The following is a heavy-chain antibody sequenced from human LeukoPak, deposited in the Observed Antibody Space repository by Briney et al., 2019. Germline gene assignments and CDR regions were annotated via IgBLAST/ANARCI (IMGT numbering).Heavy chain of an antibody. CDR1: GYTFTSYG. J-gene: IGHJ4*02. D-gene: IGHD3-3*01. Sequence: ASVKVSCKASGYTFTSYGISWVRQAPGQGLEWMGWISAYNGNTNYAQKLQGRVTMTTDTSTSTAYMELRSLRSDDTAVYYCARAGGSYDFWSGYFYYFDYWGQGTLVTVSS. CDR3: ARAGGSYDFWSGYFYYFDY. V-gene: IGHV1-18*01. CDR2: ISAYNGNT.